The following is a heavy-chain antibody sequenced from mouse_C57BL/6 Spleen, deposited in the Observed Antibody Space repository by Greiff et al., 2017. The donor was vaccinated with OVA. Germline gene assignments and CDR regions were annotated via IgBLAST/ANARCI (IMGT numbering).Heavy chain of an antibody. V-gene: IGHV1-55*01. CDR1: GYTFTSYW. J-gene: IGHJ2*01. Sequence: QVQLQQPGAELVKPGASVKMSCKASGYTFTSYWITWVKQRPGQGLEWIGNIYPGSGSTNYNEKFKSKATLTVDTSSSTAYMQLSSLTSEDSAGEYCASWGNWDVDYYFDYWGQGTTLTVSS. CDR2: IYPGSGST. D-gene: IGHD4-1*01. CDR3: ASWGNWDVDYYFDY.